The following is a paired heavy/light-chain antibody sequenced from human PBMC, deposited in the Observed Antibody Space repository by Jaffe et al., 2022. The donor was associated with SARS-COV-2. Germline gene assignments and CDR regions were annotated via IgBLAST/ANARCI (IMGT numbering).Light chain of an antibody. CDR1: QSISSY. CDR2: AAS. V-gene: IGKV1-39*01. CDR3: QQSYSTPSLT. Sequence: DIQMTQSPSSLSASVGDRVTITCRASQSISSYLNWYQQKPGKAPKLLIYAASSLQSGVPSRFSGSGSGTDFTLTISSLQPEDFATYYCQQSYSTPSLTFGGGTKVEIK. J-gene: IGKJ4*01.
Heavy chain of an antibody. CDR2: IYSGGST. D-gene: IGHD4-4*01. CDR3: ARGATTVTTFSGYYGMDV. CDR1: GFTVSSNY. J-gene: IGHJ6*02. V-gene: IGHV3-53*01. Sequence: EVQLVESGGGLIQPGGSLRLSCAASGFTVSSNYMSWVRQAPGKGLEWVSVIYSGGSTYYADSVKGRFTISRDNSKNTLYLQMNSLRAEDTAVYYCARGATTVTTFSGYYGMDVWGQGTTVTVSS.